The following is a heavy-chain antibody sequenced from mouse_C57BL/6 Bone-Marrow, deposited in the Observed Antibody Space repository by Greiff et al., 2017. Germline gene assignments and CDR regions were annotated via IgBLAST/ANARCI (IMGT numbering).Heavy chain of an antibody. CDR2: LDPSDSYI. J-gene: IGHJ4*01. Sequence: QVQLQQPGAELVRPGTSLKLSCKASGYTFTSYWMHWVKQRPGQGLDWIGVLDPSDSYINYTQKFKGKATWTVDTSSSPAYMRLCSLTSEDSAFDYCARPYGSSYDYAMDGWGQGTSVTVAA. D-gene: IGHD1-1*01. CDR3: ARPYGSSYDYAMDG. V-gene: IGHV1-59*01. CDR1: GYTFTSYW.